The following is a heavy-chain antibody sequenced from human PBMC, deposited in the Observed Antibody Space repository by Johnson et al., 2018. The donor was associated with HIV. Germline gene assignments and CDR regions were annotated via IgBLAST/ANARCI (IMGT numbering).Heavy chain of an antibody. J-gene: IGHJ3*02. Sequence: MQLVESGGGVVQPGRFLRLSCAASGFSFSGYGMHWVRQAPGKGLEWVAVIWYDGSNKYYADSVKGRFTISRDNSKNTLYLQMNSLRAEDTALYYCARDFGLEWELDGAFDIWGQGTKVTVSS. D-gene: IGHD1-26*01. CDR3: ARDFGLEWELDGAFDI. CDR2: IWYDGSNK. V-gene: IGHV3-33*01. CDR1: GFSFSGYG.